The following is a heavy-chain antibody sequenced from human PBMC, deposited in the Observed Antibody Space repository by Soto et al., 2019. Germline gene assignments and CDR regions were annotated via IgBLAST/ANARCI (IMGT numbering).Heavy chain of an antibody. J-gene: IGHJ4*02. CDR2: ISYDGSNK. CDR3: AKLCVTTAEYFDY. V-gene: IGHV3-30*18. CDR1: GFTFISYG. D-gene: IGHD1-1*01. Sequence: GGSLRLSCAASGFTFISYGMHWVRQAPGKGLEWVAVISYDGSNKYYADSVKGRFTISRDNSKNTLYLQMNSLRAEDTAVYYCAKLCVTTAEYFDYWGQGTLVTVSS.